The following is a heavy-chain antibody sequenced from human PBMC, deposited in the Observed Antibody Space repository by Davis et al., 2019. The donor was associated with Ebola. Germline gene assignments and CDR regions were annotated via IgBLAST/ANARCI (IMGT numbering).Heavy chain of an antibody. CDR3: ARLQGVVYWFDP. D-gene: IGHD2-2*01. V-gene: IGHV4-61*09. Sequence: PSETLSLTCTVSGGSISSGSYSWSWIRQPAGKGLEWIGHIYTSGSTNYNPSLKSRVTISVDTSKNHFSLKLGSVTAADTAVYYCARLQGVVYWFDPWGQGTLVTVSS. CDR1: GGSISSGSYS. J-gene: IGHJ5*02. CDR2: IYTSGST.